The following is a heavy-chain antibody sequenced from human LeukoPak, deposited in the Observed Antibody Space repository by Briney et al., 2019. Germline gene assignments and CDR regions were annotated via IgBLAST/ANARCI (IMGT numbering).Heavy chain of an antibody. CDR2: INPNSGGT. V-gene: IGHV1-2*02. J-gene: IGHJ4*02. CDR3: ARDLEFQRRYSAVAD. D-gene: IGHD6-19*01. CDR1: GYTFTGYY. Sequence: GASVKVSCKASGYTFTGYYMHWVRQAPGQGLEWMGWINPNSGGTNYAQKFQGRVTMTRDTSISTAYMELSRLRSDDTAVYYCARDLEFQRRYSAVADWGQGTLVTVSS.